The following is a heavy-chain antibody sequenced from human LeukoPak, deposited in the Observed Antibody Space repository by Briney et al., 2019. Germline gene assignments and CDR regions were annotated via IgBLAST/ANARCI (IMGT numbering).Heavy chain of an antibody. Sequence: PGGSLRLSCAASGFTFSSYGMHWVRQAPGKGLEWVAFIRYDGSNKYYADSVKGRFTISRDNSKNTLYLQMNSLRAEDTALYFCAKASRGYSGYDYSAPDYWGQGTLVTVSS. D-gene: IGHD5-12*01. CDR1: GFTFSSYG. CDR3: AKASRGYSGYDYSAPDY. CDR2: IRYDGSNK. J-gene: IGHJ4*02. V-gene: IGHV3-30*02.